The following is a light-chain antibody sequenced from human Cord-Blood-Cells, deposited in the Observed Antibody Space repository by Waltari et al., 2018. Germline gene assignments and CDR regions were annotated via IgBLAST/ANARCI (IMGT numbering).Light chain of an antibody. CDR3: CSYAGSSTLV. Sequence: QSALTQPASVPGSPGQSITISCTGTSSAVGSYNLVSWYQQPPGKAPKLMIYEGSKRPSGVSNRFSGSKSGNTASLTISGLQAEDEADYYCCSYAGSSTLVFGGGTKLTVL. CDR2: EGS. CDR1: SSAVGSYNL. J-gene: IGLJ2*01. V-gene: IGLV2-23*01.